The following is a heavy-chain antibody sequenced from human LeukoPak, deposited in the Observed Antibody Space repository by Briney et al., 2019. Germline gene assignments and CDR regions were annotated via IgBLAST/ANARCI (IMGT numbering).Heavy chain of an antibody. V-gene: IGHV3-7*01. CDR2: IKEDGSEK. Sequence: GSLRLSCAASGFIFRNYWMSWVRQAPGKGLEWVANIKEDGSEKYYVESVKGRFTISRDNAKNSLYLQMSSLRAEDTAVYYCARGVIIRGRLDPWGQGTLVTVSS. D-gene: IGHD3-16*02. CDR3: ARGVIIRGRLDP. J-gene: IGHJ5*02. CDR1: GFIFRNYW.